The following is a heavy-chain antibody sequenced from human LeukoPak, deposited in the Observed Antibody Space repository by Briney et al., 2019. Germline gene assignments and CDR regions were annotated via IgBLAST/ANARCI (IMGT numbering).Heavy chain of an antibody. CDR1: GGSFSGYY. CDR2: INHSGST. D-gene: IGHD3-22*01. Sequence: SETLSLTCAVYGGSFSGYYWSWIRQPPGKGLEWIGEINHSGSTNYNPSLKSRVTISVDTSKNQFSLKLSSVTAADTAVYYCERQGGGYYYDSSGFSSLRDYWGQGTLVTVSS. CDR3: ERQGGGYYYDSSGFSSLRDY. J-gene: IGHJ4*02. V-gene: IGHV4-34*01.